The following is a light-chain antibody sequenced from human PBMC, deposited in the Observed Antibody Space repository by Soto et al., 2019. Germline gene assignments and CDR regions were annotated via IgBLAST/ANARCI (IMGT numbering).Light chain of an antibody. V-gene: IGLV2-14*01. CDR3: ASSTTDSLYV. Sequence: QSVLTQPASVSGSPGQSITISCTGTGSDVGSSNYVSWYQQYPGKVPKLLINKVSNRPSGVSNRFSGSKSGNTASLTISGLLAEDEADYFCASSTTDSLYVFGTGTKVTVL. CDR2: KVS. J-gene: IGLJ1*01. CDR1: GSDVGSSNY.